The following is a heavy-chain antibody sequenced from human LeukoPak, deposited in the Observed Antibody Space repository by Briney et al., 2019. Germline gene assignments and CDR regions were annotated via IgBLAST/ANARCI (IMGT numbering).Heavy chain of an antibody. D-gene: IGHD6-13*01. CDR1: GFTFSSYW. CDR2: MKYDGSEK. J-gene: IGHJ4*02. CDR3: ARDIAAAGLFFDY. Sequence: GSLRLSCAASGFTFSSYWMSWVRQAPGEGLEWVANMKYDGSEKDYVDSVKGRFTISRDNAKNSLYLQMNSLRAEDTAVYYCARDIAAAGLFFDYWGQGTLVTVSS. V-gene: IGHV3-7*01.